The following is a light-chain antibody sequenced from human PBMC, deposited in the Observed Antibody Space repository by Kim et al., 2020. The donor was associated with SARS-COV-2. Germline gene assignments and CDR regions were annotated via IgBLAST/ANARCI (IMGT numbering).Light chain of an antibody. J-gene: IGKJ4*01. V-gene: IGKV3-11*01. CDR2: DAS. CDR1: QSVSSY. Sequence: SSSRDRATPSGRDSQSVSSYLSWYQPQPGQAPRLLIYDASNWATGIPPRFSGSGSGTDFTLTISSLEPEDFAIYYCQQRSNWPLTFGGGTKVDIK. CDR3: QQRSNWPLT.